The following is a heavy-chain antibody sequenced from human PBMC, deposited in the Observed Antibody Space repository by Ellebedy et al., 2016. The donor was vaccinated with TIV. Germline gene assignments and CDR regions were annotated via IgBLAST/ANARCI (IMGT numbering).Heavy chain of an antibody. V-gene: IGHV3-7*01. CDR3: ARRGSYGDYAVQVNSWFDR. CDR2: IYQDGSDQ. D-gene: IGHD4-17*01. Sequence: PGGSLRLSCAASGFSFRSYWMSWVRQAPGKGLEWVANIYQDGSDQYYMDSVRGRFTISRDNANNLLFLQMNSLRVEDTAVYYCARRGSYGDYAVQVNSWFDRWGQGTLVTVSS. CDR1: GFSFRSYW. J-gene: IGHJ5*02.